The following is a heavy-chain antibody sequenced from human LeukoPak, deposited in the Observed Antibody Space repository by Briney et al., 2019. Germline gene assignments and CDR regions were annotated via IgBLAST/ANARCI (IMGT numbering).Heavy chain of an antibody. Sequence: GRSLRLSCAASGFTFDDYAMHWVRQAPGKGLEWVSGISWNSGSIGYADSVKGRFTISRDNAKNSLYLQMNSLRAEDTAVYYCARGPERVIKVLRFLEWLLKEMDVWGQGTTVTVSS. D-gene: IGHD3-3*01. CDR1: GFTFDDYA. J-gene: IGHJ6*02. V-gene: IGHV3-9*01. CDR3: ARGPERVIKVLRFLEWLLKEMDV. CDR2: ISWNSGSI.